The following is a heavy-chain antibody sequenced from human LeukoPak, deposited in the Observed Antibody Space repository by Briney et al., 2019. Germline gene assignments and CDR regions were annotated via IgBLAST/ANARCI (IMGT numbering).Heavy chain of an antibody. CDR3: AKGPTAAAAWFDP. D-gene: IGHD6-13*01. CDR1: GFTFSDYV. CDR2: ISGSAVGT. V-gene: IGHV3-23*01. J-gene: IGHJ5*02. Sequence: GGSLRLSCAASGFTFSDYVMNWVRQAPGKGLEWVSGISGSAVGTYYADSVKGRFTISRDNSKNTLYLQMNSLRAEDTAVYYCAKGPTAAAAWFDPWGQGTLVTVSS.